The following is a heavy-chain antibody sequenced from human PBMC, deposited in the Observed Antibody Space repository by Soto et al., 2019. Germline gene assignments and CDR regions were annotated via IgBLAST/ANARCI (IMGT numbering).Heavy chain of an antibody. V-gene: IGHV3-7*03. CDR1: GISTSSYW. CDR2: IKKDGTEK. J-gene: IGHJ4*02. CDR3: VTGYHSDY. D-gene: IGHD5-18*01. Sequence: GGSLRLSCSGSGISTSSYWMGWVRQAPGRGLEWVASIKKDGTEKYYMDSLKGRFTISRDNALNSVYLQMNSLRAEDTAVYFCVTGYHSDYWGQGTLVTVSS.